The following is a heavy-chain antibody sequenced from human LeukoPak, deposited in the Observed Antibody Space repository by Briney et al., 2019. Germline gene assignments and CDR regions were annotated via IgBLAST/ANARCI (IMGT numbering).Heavy chain of an antibody. CDR3: ARDGDYSHGYGKDY. Sequence: GGSLRLSCAASGFSFSVYSMHWVRQAPGKGPEWVARIASDGSNEDYADSVKGRFTISRDNSKNTLFLQINSLTSEDTAVYYCARDGDYSHGYGKDYWGQGTQVTVSS. J-gene: IGHJ4*02. D-gene: IGHD5-18*01. V-gene: IGHV3-30-3*01. CDR2: IASDGSNE. CDR1: GFSFSVYS.